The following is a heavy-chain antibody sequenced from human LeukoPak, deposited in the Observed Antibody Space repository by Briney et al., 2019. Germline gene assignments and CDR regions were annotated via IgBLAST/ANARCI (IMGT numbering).Heavy chain of an antibody. Sequence: SQTLSLTCTVSGGSISSGDYYWSWIRQPPGKGLEWIGYIYYSGSTYYNPSLKSRVTISVDTSKNQFSLKLSSVTAADTAVYYCASTYYDYVWGSYRYVNWGQGTLVTVSS. CDR3: ASTYYDYVWGSYRYVN. V-gene: IGHV4-30-4*08. CDR2: IYYSGST. J-gene: IGHJ4*02. D-gene: IGHD3-16*02. CDR1: GGSISSGDYY.